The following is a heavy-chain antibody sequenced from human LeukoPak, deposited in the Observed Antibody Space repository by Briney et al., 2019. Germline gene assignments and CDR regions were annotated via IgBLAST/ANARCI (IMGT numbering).Heavy chain of an antibody. J-gene: IGHJ4*02. V-gene: IGHV3-66*01. CDR2: IYSGGST. D-gene: IGHD1-26*01. CDR3: ARGQVGALTYFDY. CDR1: GFTVSSNY. Sequence: SGGSLRLSCAASGFTVSSNYMSWVRQAPGKGLEWVSVIYSGGSTYYADSVKGRLTISRDNSKNTLYLQMNSLRAEDTAVYYCARGQVGALTYFDYWGQGTLVTVSS.